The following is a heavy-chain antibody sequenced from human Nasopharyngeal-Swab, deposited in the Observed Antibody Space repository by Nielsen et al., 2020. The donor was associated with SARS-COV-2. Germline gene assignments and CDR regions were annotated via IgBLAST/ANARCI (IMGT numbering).Heavy chain of an antibody. Sequence: WVRQAPGQGLEGMGRINPNRGGTNYAQKFQGRVTMTRDTYISTAYMELSRLRSDDTAVYYCARGGSSSERIWFDPWGQGTLVTVSS. D-gene: IGHD6-13*01. V-gene: IGHV1-2*06. CDR3: ARGGSSSERIWFDP. J-gene: IGHJ5*02. CDR2: INPNRGGT.